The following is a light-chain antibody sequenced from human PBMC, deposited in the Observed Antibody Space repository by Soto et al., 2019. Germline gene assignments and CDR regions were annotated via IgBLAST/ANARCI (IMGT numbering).Light chain of an antibody. CDR1: SSDVGSYNL. J-gene: IGLJ3*02. CDR3: CSFATSGTWV. V-gene: IGLV2-23*01. Sequence: QSALTQPASVSGSPGQSITISCTGTSSDVGSYNLVSWYQQHPGKAPKLMISEGNKRPSGISNRFSGSKSGNTASLTISGLQAEDEADYYCCSFATSGTWVFGAGTQLTVL. CDR2: EGN.